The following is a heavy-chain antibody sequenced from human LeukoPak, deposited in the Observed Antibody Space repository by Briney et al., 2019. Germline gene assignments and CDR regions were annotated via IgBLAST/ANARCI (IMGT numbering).Heavy chain of an antibody. D-gene: IGHD3-10*01. V-gene: IGHV1-46*01. CDR1: GYTFTSYY. CDR2: INPSGGST. CDR3: ARRGYYGSGRYPIDY. Sequence: ASVKVSCKASGYTFTSYYMHWVRQAPGQGLEWMGIINPSGGSTSYAQKFQGRVTMTRDMSTSTVYMELSSLRSEDTAVYYCARRGYYGSGRYPIDYWGQGTLVTVSS. J-gene: IGHJ4*02.